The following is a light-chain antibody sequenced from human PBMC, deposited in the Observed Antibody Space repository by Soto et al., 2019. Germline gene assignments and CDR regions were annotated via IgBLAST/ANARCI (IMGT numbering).Light chain of an antibody. J-gene: IGKJ4*01. Sequence: AIRITQSPSSLSASPGDRVTITCRASQDISSYLAWYQQKPGKAPNLLIYVASTLQSGVPSRFSGSGSGTDFTLTISRLQSEDFATYYCQQYYEFPLTFGGGTKLQIK. CDR2: VAS. CDR1: QDISSY. V-gene: IGKV1-8*01. CDR3: QQYYEFPLT.